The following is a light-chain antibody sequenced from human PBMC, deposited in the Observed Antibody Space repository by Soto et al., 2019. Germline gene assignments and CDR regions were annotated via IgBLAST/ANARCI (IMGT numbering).Light chain of an antibody. CDR2: ATS. CDR3: QQSCTTPT. CDR1: QTIRNC. J-gene: IGKJ4*01. V-gene: IGKV1-39*01. Sequence: IQLTQSPSSLSASVGDRVTITCRASQTIRNCLNWYQQEPGKTPKVLIYATSSLQSWVPSRFSGSGSGTDFTLTISSLQPEDFETYYCQQSCTTPTFGGGTKVEIK.